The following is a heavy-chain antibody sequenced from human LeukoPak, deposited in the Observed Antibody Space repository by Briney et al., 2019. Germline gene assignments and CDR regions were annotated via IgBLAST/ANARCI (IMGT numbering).Heavy chain of an antibody. CDR3: ARGRGDVVVRLFDP. Sequence: ASVKVSCKASGYTFTSYDINWVRQATGQGLEWMGWMNPNSGNTGYAQKFQGRVTMTRNTSISTAYMELSSLRSEDTAVYYCARGRGDVVVRLFDPWGQGTLVTVSS. CDR1: GYTFTSYD. CDR2: MNPNSGNT. V-gene: IGHV1-8*01. D-gene: IGHD2-2*01. J-gene: IGHJ5*02.